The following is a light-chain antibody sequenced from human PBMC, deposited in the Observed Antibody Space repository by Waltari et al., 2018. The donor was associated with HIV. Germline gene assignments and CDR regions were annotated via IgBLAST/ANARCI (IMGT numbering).Light chain of an antibody. J-gene: IGLJ2*01. V-gene: IGLV1-40*01. CDR1: SSNIGARFD. Sequence: QSVLTQPPSVSGAPGQTVTISCTGSSSNIGARFDVHWYQQIPETAPKLLMYGNTRPSGVPDRFSGSKSGTSASLAITGLQAEDEADYYCQTYDSSLSGSVVFGGWTKLTVL. CDR3: QTYDSSLSGSVV. CDR2: GN.